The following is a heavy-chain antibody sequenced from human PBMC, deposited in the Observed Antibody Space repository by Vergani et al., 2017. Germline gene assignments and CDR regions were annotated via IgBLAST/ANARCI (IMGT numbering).Heavy chain of an antibody. CDR3: ARVAQRRGKVVVAATLLFDY. D-gene: IGHD2-15*01. CDR2: IKQDGSEK. V-gene: IGHV3-7*01. J-gene: IGHJ4*02. CDR1: GFTFSSYW. Sequence: EVQLVESGGGLVQPGGSLRLSCAASGFTFSSYWMSWVRQAPGKGLEWVANIKQDGSEKYYVESVKGRFTISRDNAKNSLYRQMNSLRAEDTAVYYCARVAQRRGKVVVAATLLFDYWGQGTLVTVSS.